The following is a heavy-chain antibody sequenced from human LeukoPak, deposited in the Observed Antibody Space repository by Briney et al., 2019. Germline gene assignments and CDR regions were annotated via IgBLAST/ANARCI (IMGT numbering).Heavy chain of an antibody. CDR2: ISASGGST. V-gene: IGHV3-23*01. Sequence: GGSLRLSCAASGITFSSYAMSWVRQAPGKGLEWVSTISASGGSTYYADSVKGRFIISRDDSKNTLYLQMNSLRAEDTALYYCAKDRTSSWYDKYFDYWGQGTLVTVSS. CDR1: GITFSSYA. J-gene: IGHJ4*02. D-gene: IGHD6-13*01. CDR3: AKDRTSSWYDKYFDY.